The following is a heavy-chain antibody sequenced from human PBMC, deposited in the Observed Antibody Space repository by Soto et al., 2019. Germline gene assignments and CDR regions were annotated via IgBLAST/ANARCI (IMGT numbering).Heavy chain of an antibody. V-gene: IGHV3-30-3*01. J-gene: IGHJ1*01. Sequence: QLQLVESGGGVVQPGRSLRLSCAASGFTVSSYAMHWVRQAPGKGLEWVAVISYDGSNKYYADSVKGRFTISRDNSKNTLYLQMNSLRAEDTAVYYCARDSYAGGDYGDGHFQHWGQGTLVTVSS. CDR2: ISYDGSNK. D-gene: IGHD4-17*01. CDR3: ARDSYAGGDYGDGHFQH. CDR1: GFTVSSYA.